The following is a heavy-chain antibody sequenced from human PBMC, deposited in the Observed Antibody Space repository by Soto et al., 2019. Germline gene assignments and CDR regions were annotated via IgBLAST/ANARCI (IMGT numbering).Heavy chain of an antibody. CDR1: GFTFSSYA. CDR3: AKGYMDLPYAFDI. CDR2: ISGSGGST. J-gene: IGHJ3*02. D-gene: IGHD5-18*01. Sequence: EVQLLESGGGLVQLGGSLRLSCAASGFTFSSYAMSWVRQAPGKGLEWVSAISGSGGSTYYADSVKGRFTISRDNSKNTLYLQMNSLRAEDTAVYYCAKGYMDLPYAFDIWGQGTMVTVSS. V-gene: IGHV3-23*01.